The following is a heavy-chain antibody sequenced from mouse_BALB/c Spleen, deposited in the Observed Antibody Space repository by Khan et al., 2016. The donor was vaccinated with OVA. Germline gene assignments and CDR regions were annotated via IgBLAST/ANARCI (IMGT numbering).Heavy chain of an antibody. J-gene: IGHJ2*01. CDR3: ARTGYYYFDY. CDR1: GFTFSGFG. CDR2: ISSDSNTI. V-gene: IGHV5-17*02. Sequence: EVELVESGGGLVQTGGSRKLSCAASGFTFSGFGMHWVRQAPEKGLEWVAYISSDSNTIYYADTVKGRFIISRDNPKHTLFLQMTSLRSEDTAMYYCARTGYYYFDYWGQGTTLTVSS. D-gene: IGHD2-3*01.